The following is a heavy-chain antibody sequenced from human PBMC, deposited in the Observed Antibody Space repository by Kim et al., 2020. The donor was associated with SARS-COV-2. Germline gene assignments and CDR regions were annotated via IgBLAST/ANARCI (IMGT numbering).Heavy chain of an antibody. V-gene: IGHV4-39*01. CDR1: GGSISSSSYY. Sequence: SETLSLTCTVSGGSISSSSYYWGWIRQPPGKGLEWIGSIYYSGSTYYNPSLKSRVTISVDTSKNQFSLKLSSVTAADTAVYYCARPMWKYDVSDIWGQGTMVTVSS. CDR2: IYYSGST. CDR3: ARPMWKYDVSDI. J-gene: IGHJ3*02. D-gene: IGHD3-16*01.